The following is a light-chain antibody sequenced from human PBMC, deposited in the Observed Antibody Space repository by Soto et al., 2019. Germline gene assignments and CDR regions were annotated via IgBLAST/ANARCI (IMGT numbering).Light chain of an antibody. CDR2: GAS. J-gene: IGKJ5*01. V-gene: IGKV3-15*01. Sequence: EIVMTQSPATLSVSPRERATLSCRARQSISSKLAWYQQKPGQAPRLLIYGASTRATSIPARISGRGYGTESTLPISSLQSEDVAVYYCQEYNIWPPITLGQGTRLESK. CDR3: QEYNIWPPIT. CDR1: QSISSK.